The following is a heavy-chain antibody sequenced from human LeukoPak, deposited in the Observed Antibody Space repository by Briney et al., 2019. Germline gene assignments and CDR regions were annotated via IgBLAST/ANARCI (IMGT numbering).Heavy chain of an antibody. J-gene: IGHJ2*01. Sequence: PSETLSLTCTVSGGSISNYYWSWIRQPPGKGLEWIGYIYYSGSTNYNPSLKSRVTISVDTSKNQFSLKLSSVTAADTAVYYCARVIYECRYYYFDLWGRGTLVTVSS. CDR1: GGSISNYY. CDR3: ARVIYECRYYYFDL. CDR2: IYYSGST. V-gene: IGHV4-59*01. D-gene: IGHD1-26*01.